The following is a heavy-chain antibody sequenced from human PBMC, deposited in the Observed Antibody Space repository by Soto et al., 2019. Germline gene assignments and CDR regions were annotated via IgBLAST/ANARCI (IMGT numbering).Heavy chain of an antibody. D-gene: IGHD3-22*01. CDR3: ARITYDSSGYYSPYYYYGMDV. V-gene: IGHV5-51*01. Sequence: GESLKISCKGSGYSFTSYWIGWVRQMPGKGLECMGIIYPGDSDTRYSPSFQGQVTISADKSISTAYLQWSSLKASDTAMYYCARITYDSSGYYSPYYYYGMDVWGQGTTVTVSS. CDR2: IYPGDSDT. CDR1: GYSFTSYW. J-gene: IGHJ6*02.